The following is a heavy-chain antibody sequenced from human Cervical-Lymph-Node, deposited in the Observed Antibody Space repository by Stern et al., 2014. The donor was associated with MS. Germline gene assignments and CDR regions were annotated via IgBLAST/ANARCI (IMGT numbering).Heavy chain of an antibody. Sequence: QVQLQESGSGLVKPSQTLSLTCAVSGGSISSGGYSWSWIRQPPGKGREWIGYIYHSGSTYYNPSLQSRVTISEDRSKNQVYLKMSSVTAADTAVYYCARSSTVTPNAFDIWGQGTMVTVSS. J-gene: IGHJ3*02. D-gene: IGHD4-17*01. V-gene: IGHV4-30-2*01. CDR1: GGSISSGGYS. CDR2: IYHSGST. CDR3: ARSSTVTPNAFDI.